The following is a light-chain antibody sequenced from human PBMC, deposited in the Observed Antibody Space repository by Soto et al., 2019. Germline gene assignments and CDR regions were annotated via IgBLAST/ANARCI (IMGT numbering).Light chain of an antibody. Sequence: EIVLTQSPGTLSLSPEERATLSCRASQSVSSSYLAWYQQKPCQDPTLLIYGASRKATCIPDRFSGSGSVKDFTLTISRLEPEDFAVYYCQQFGNSPWTFGQGTKVEIK. CDR1: QSVSSSY. CDR3: QQFGNSPWT. CDR2: GAS. J-gene: IGKJ1*01. V-gene: IGKV3-20*01.